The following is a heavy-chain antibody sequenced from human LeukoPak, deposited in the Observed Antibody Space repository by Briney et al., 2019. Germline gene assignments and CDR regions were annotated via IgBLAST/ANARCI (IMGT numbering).Heavy chain of an antibody. D-gene: IGHD2-2*01. J-gene: IGHJ4*02. CDR3: ARQRGDCSSTSCYAPN. V-gene: IGHV4-39*01. CDR1: GGSISSSSYY. Sequence: PSETLSLTCTVSGGSISSSSYYWGWIRQPPGKGLEWIGSIYHSGSTYYNPSLKSRVTISVDTSKNQFSLKLSSVTAADTAVYYCARQRGDCSSTSCYAPNWGQGTLVTVSS. CDR2: IYHSGST.